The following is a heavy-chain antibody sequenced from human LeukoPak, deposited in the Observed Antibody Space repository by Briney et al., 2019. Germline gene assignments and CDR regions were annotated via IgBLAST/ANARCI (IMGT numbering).Heavy chain of an antibody. CDR3: AIPPYIGWTNGVCGDFQY. D-gene: IGHD2-8*01. V-gene: IGHV3-23*01. Sequence: PRGSLRLCCAASGFTFSSYAMSSVRQAPGKGLEWVPAISGSGGSAYYADSVKGRFTISRDNSKNTLYLQMNSLRAEDTAVYLCAIPPYIGWTNGVCGDFQYCGQGTLVTVSS. CDR2: ISGSGGSA. J-gene: IGHJ1*01. CDR1: GFTFSSYA.